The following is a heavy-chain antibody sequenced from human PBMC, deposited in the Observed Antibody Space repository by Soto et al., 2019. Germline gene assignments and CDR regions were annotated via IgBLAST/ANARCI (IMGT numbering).Heavy chain of an antibody. CDR1: GYTFTSDD. D-gene: IGHD6-13*01. V-gene: IGHV1-8*01. CDR2: MNPYSGDT. CDR3: ARGVAAAGTDWFDP. J-gene: IGHJ5*02. Sequence: QVQLVQSGAEVKKPGASVKVSCKASGYTFTSDDINWVRQATGQGLEWMGWMNPYSGDTGYAQKFQGRVTMTRDTSISTAYMERSSLSSEDTAVYYCARGVAAAGTDWFDPWGQGTLVTVSS.